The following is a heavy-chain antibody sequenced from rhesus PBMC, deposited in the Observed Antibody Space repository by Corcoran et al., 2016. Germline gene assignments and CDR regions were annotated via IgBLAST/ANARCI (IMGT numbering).Heavy chain of an antibody. Sequence: QVQLQESGPGLVKPSETLSLTCAVSGGSISNNYWSWIRQPPGKGLEWIGRLSGSCGSPDYNPPLTSRVTISTDTSKNQFSLKLSSVTAADTAVYYCARGGGGWSRFDVWGPGVLVTVSS. V-gene: IGHV4-173*01. CDR1: GGSISNNY. D-gene: IGHD6-37*01. J-gene: IGHJ5-1*01. CDR3: ARGGGGWSRFDV. CDR2: LSGSCGSP.